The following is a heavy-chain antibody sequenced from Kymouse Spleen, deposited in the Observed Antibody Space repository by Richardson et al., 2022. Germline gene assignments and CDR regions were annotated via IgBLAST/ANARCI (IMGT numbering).Heavy chain of an antibody. Sequence: QVQLQQWGAGLLKPSETLSLTCAVYGGSFSGYYWSWIRQPPGKGLEWIGEINHSGSTNYNPSLKSRVTISVDTSKNQFSLKLSSVTAADTAVYYCARGYCTNGVCYTYIPFDYWGQGTLVTVSS. V-gene: IGHV4-34*01. CDR1: GGSFSGYY. D-gene: IGHD2-8*01. CDR3: ARGYCTNGVCYTYIPFDY. CDR2: INHSGST. J-gene: IGHJ4*02.